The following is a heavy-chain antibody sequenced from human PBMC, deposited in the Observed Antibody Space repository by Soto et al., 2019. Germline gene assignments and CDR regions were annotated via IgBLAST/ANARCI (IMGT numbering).Heavy chain of an antibody. J-gene: IGHJ6*02. CDR3: ATKTGGGWEDGMDV. CDR1: GVTISSSSYY. D-gene: IGHD6-19*01. V-gene: IGHV4-39*01. Sequence: SETLSLTCTVSGVTISSSSYYWGWIRQPPGKGLEWIGSIYYSGSTYYNPSLKSRVTISVDTSKNQFSLKLSSVTAADTAVYYCATKTGGGWEDGMDVWGQGTTVTVS. CDR2: IYYSGST.